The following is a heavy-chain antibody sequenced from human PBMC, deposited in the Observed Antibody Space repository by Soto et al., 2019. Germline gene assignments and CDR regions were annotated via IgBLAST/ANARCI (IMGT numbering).Heavy chain of an antibody. J-gene: IGHJ6*02. Sequence: SQTLSLTCAISVDIVSSNSAAWNCIRQSPSRGLEWLGRTYYRSKWYNDYAVSVKSRITINPDTSKNQFSLQLNSVTPEDTAVYYCARDPHHCSSTSCYTRYYYGMDVWGQGTTVTVSS. V-gene: IGHV6-1*01. CDR3: ARDPHHCSSTSCYTRYYYGMDV. CDR1: VDIVSSNSAA. D-gene: IGHD2-2*02. CDR2: TYYRSKWYN.